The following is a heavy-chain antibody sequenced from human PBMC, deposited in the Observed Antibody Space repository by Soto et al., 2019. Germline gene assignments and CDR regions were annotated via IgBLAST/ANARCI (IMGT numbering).Heavy chain of an antibody. D-gene: IGHD5-18*01. CDR1: GDSVSSNSAA. V-gene: IGHV6-1*01. CDR2: TYYRSKWYN. CDR3: ARDALLRGYSFGYYFDY. Sequence: SQTLSLTCAISGDSVSSNSAAWNWIRQSPSRGLEWLGRTYYRSKWYNDYAVSGKSRITLNPNTSKNQFYLQLKSVTPEDTAVYYCARDALLRGYSFGYYFDYWGQGTLVTVSS. J-gene: IGHJ4*02.